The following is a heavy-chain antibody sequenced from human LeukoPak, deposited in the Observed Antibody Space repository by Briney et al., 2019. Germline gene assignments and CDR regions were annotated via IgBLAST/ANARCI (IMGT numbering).Heavy chain of an antibody. V-gene: IGHV4-61*02. CDR1: GGSISSGSYY. D-gene: IGHD3-3*01. CDR2: IYTSGST. J-gene: IGHJ5*02. CDR3: ARGKVFGVVPNWFDP. Sequence: SETLSLTCTVSGGSISSGSYYWSWIRQPAGKGLEWIGRIYTSGSTNYNPSLKSRVTISVDTSKNQFSLKLSSVTAADTAVYYCARGKVFGVVPNWFDPWGQGTLVTVSS.